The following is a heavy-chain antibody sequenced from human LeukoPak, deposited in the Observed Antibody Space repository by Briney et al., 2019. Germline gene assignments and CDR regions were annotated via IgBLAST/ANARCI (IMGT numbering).Heavy chain of an antibody. Sequence: ASVKVSCKASGYTFTSYYMHWVRQAPGQGLEWMGIINPSGGSTSYAQKFQGRVTMTRDTSTSTVYMELSSLRSEDTAVYYCARVPLSDASGHYYPHWGQGTLVTVSS. D-gene: IGHD3-22*01. V-gene: IGHV1-46*01. J-gene: IGHJ1*01. CDR2: INPSGGST. CDR1: GYTFTSYY. CDR3: ARVPLSDASGHYYPH.